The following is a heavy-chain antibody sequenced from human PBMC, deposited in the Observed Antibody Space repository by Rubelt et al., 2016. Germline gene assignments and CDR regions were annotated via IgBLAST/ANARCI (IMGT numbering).Heavy chain of an antibody. CDR3: ARETHGDYAFDH. V-gene: IGHV3-33*08. CDR1: GFSFRSYG. Sequence: QVQLVESGGGVVQPGRSLRLSCAASGFSFRSYGMHWVRQAPGKGLEWVALIWPDGSKKHYAESVKGRFTISRDNSENTLYLEISSLRDEDTAVVYCARETHGDYAFDHWGQGILVTVSS. D-gene: IGHD4-17*01. CDR2: IWPDGSKK. J-gene: IGHJ5*02.